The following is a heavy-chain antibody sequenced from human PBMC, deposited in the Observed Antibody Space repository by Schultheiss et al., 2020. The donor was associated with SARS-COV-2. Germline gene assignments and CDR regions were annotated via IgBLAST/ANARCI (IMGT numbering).Heavy chain of an antibody. CDR2: ISSSSNYI. CDR1: GFTFSSYG. Sequence: GGSLRLSCAASGFTFSSYGMHWVRQAPGKGLEWVSFISSSSNYIYYAESVKGRFTISRDNSKNTLYLQMNSLRAEDTAVYYCAREQAPFSSQLGIVCSWWGQGTLVTVSS. D-gene: IGHD7-27*01. V-gene: IGHV3-21*01. CDR3: AREQAPFSSQLGIVCSW. J-gene: IGHJ4*02.